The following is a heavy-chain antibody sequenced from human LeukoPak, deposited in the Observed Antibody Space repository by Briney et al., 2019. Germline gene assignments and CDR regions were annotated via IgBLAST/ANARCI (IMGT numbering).Heavy chain of an antibody. CDR1: GYTFTGYY. CDR3: ARDPPDSSGYYSDDAFDI. V-gene: IGHV1-2*02. Sequence: VASVKVSCKASGYTFTGYYMHWVRQAPGQGLEWMGWFNPNSGGTNYAQKFQGRVTMTRDTSISTAYMELSRLRSDDAAVYYCARDPPDSSGYYSDDAFDIWGQGTMVTVSS. CDR2: FNPNSGGT. D-gene: IGHD3-22*01. J-gene: IGHJ3*02.